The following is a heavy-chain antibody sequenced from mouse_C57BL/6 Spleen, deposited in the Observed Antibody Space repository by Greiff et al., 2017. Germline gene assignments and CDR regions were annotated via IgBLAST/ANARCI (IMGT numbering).Heavy chain of an antibody. Sequence: QVQLQQSGAELVRPGASVTLSCKASGYTFTDYEMHWVKQTPVHGLEWIGAIDPETGGTAYNQKFKGKAILTADKSSSTAYMELRSLTSEDSAVYYCTSRYSNYFDYWGQGTTLTVSS. CDR3: TSRYSNYFDY. J-gene: IGHJ2*01. CDR1: GYTFTDYE. D-gene: IGHD2-5*01. CDR2: IDPETGGT. V-gene: IGHV1-15*01.